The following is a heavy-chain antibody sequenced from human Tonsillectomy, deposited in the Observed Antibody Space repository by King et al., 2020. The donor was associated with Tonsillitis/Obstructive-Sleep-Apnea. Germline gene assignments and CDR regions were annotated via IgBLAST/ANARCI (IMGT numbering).Heavy chain of an antibody. Sequence: VQLVESGAEVRKPGASVKVSCKASGYTFTSYFITWVRQAPGQGLEWMGWISAYNGNTNYAQNLQGRVTMTTDTSTTTAYMELRSLRSDDTAVYYCARVCCGGDCYPFDYWGQGTLVTVSS. D-gene: IGHD2-21*01. CDR1: GYTFTSYF. CDR2: ISAYNGNT. J-gene: IGHJ4*02. V-gene: IGHV1-18*01. CDR3: ARVCCGGDCYPFDY.